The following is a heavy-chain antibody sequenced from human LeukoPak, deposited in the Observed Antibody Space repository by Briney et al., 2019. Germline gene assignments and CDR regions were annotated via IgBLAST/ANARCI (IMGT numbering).Heavy chain of an antibody. D-gene: IGHD2-2*01. CDR1: GFTFSSFA. CDR2: ITYDGSNK. V-gene: IGHV3-30-3*01. CDR3: ARERDRVSYCSGTSCYGFDC. Sequence: HPGGSLRLSCAASGFTFSSFAMHWVRQAPGKGLEWVALITYDGSNKYYADSVKGRFTVSRDYSKNTLYLQVNSLRTEDTAVYYCARERDRVSYCSGTSCYGFDCWGQGTLVTVSS. J-gene: IGHJ4*02.